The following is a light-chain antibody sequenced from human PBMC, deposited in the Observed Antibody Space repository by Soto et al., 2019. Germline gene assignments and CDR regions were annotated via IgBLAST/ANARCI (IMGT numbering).Light chain of an antibody. CDR3: QQYGSSPRT. V-gene: IGKV3-20*01. J-gene: IGKJ1*01. Sequence: EIVLTQSPGTLSLSPGERATLSCRASQSVSNTYLAWYQQKPGQAPRLLIYGVSSRATGIQDRFSGSGSGTDFTLTISRLEPEDFAVYYCQQYGSSPRTFGQGTKVEIK. CDR2: GVS. CDR1: QSVSNTY.